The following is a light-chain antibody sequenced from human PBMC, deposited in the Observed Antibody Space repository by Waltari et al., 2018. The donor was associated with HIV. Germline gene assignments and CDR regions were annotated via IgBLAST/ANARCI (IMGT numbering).Light chain of an antibody. J-gene: IGKJ3*01. Sequence: EIVLTQSPGTLSLSPGERATLSCRASQRVTNSFLAWYQQKPGLAPRLLIYGASSRATGIPDRVSGSGSGTDFTLTISRLEPEDFALYYCQQYGNSPFTFGPGTKVEMK. V-gene: IGKV3-20*01. CDR2: GAS. CDR1: QRVTNSF. CDR3: QQYGNSPFT.